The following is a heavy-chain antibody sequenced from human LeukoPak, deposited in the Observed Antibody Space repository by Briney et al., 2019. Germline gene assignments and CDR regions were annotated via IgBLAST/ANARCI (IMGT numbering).Heavy chain of an antibody. Sequence: GGSLRLSCAASGFTFSSCAMSWVRQAPGKGLEWVSAISGSGGSTYYADSVKGRFTISRDNSKNTLYLQMNSLRAEDTAVYYCAKDSVYYDFWSGYSTGNYFDYWGQGTLVTVSS. CDR1: GFTFSSCA. CDR3: AKDSVYYDFWSGYSTGNYFDY. V-gene: IGHV3-23*01. CDR2: ISGSGGST. J-gene: IGHJ4*02. D-gene: IGHD3-3*01.